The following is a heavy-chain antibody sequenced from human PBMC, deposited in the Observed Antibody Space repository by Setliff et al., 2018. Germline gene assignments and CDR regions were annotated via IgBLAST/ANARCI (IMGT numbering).Heavy chain of an antibody. CDR1: GGTLSGYA. CDR2: ITPIFETA. Sequence: SVKVSCKASGGTLSGYAFSWVRQAPGQGLEWVGGITPIFETAHYAQKFQDRVTITADKSTSTVYMELNSLISEDTAVYYCAKCSSWHGHYPHFNYWGQGTLVTVSS. D-gene: IGHD6-13*01. V-gene: IGHV1-69*06. CDR3: AKCSSWHGHYPHFNY. J-gene: IGHJ4*02.